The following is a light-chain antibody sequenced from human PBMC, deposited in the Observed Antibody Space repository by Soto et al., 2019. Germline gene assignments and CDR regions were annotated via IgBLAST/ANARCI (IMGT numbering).Light chain of an antibody. Sequence: EIVMTRSPATLSVSPGERATLSCRASQNVTSRLAWYQHKPGQAPRLLIHGASTRATGVPARFSGNGSGTEFTLTISSLQSEDFAVYYCQQHNNWPRLFGPGTKVDIK. V-gene: IGKV3-15*01. CDR2: GAS. CDR3: QQHNNWPRL. CDR1: QNVTSR. J-gene: IGKJ3*01.